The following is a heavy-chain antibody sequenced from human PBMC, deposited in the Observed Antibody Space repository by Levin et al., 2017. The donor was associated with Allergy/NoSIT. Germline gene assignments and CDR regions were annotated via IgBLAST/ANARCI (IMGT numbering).Heavy chain of an antibody. J-gene: IGHJ3*01. V-gene: IGHV3-20*04. CDR2: LNGNGRYT. Sequence: PGGSLRLSCTASGFTFDNFGMSWVRQGPGKGLEWVSALNGNGRYTSYADSVKGRFTVSRDNAKSSLYLQMNSLRVEDTALYYCARFRVPGTYQYPIPPDPLDLWGQGTMVTVSS. D-gene: IGHD1-26*01. CDR1: GFTFDNFG. CDR3: ARFRVPGTYQYPIPPDPLDL.